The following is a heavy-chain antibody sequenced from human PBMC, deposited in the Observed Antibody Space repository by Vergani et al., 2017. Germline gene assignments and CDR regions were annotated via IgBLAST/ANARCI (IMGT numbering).Heavy chain of an antibody. J-gene: IGHJ6*02. CDR1: GFTLNTYG. Sequence: QVHLVESGGGVVQPGRSLRLSCVVSGFTLNTYGIHWVRQAPGKGLEWVSFIRYDGSSEYYGDSVKGRFTISRDKSQNTVNLQMNSLRTEDTAVYFCANSVIAGNVGVAYFGMDVWGRGTTVTVSS. D-gene: IGHD2/OR15-2a*01. CDR2: IRYDGSSE. CDR3: ANSVIAGNVGVAYFGMDV. V-gene: IGHV3-30*02.